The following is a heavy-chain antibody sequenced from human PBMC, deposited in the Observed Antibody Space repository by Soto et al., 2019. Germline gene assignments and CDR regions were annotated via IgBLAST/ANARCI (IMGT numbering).Heavy chain of an antibody. J-gene: IGHJ6*03. Sequence: SETLSLTCTVSGGFISSYYWSWIRQPPWKGLEWIGYIYYSGSTNYNPSLKSRVTISVDTSKNQFSLKLSSVTAADTAVYYCAGYSSSSLEPRRYYTYYSRGAGGKGTTVTVS. CDR1: GGFISSYY. D-gene: IGHD6-6*01. V-gene: IGHV4-59*08. CDR2: IYYSGST. CDR3: AGYSSSSLEPRRYYTYYSRGA.